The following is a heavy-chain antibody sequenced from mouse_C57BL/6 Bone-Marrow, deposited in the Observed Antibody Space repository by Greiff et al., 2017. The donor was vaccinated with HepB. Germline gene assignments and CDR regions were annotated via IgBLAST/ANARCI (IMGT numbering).Heavy chain of an antibody. V-gene: IGHV3-6*01. CDR1: GYSITSGYY. CDR3: AREGIYYYGSSYERGAMDY. Sequence: EVQLVESGPGLVKPSQSLSLTCSVTGYSITSGYYWNWIRQFPGNKLEWMGYISYDGSNNYNPSLKNRISITRDTSKNQFFLKLNSVTTEDTATYYCAREGIYYYGSSYERGAMDYWGQGTSVTVSS. J-gene: IGHJ4*01. CDR2: ISYDGSN. D-gene: IGHD1-1*01.